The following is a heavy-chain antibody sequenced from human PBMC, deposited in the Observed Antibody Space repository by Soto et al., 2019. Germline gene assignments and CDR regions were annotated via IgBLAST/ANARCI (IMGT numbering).Heavy chain of an antibody. D-gene: IGHD6-6*01. Sequence: LKISCKGSGYSFTSYWIGWVRQMPGKGLEWMGIIYPGDSDTRYSPSFQGQVTISADKSISTAYLQWSSLKASDTAMYYCARFGTAARRQYYYYYGMDVWGQGTTVTVSS. V-gene: IGHV5-51*01. CDR3: ARFGTAARRQYYYYYGMDV. J-gene: IGHJ6*02. CDR2: IYPGDSDT. CDR1: GYSFTSYW.